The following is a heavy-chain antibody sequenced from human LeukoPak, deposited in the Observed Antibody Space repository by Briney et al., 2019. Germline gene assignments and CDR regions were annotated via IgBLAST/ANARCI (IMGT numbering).Heavy chain of an antibody. V-gene: IGHV3-48*03. CDR3: ARWATSYDF. J-gene: IGHJ4*02. D-gene: IGHD3-10*01. Sequence: GGSLRLSCAGSGFTFSSYEINWVRQPPGKGLEWISYISGSGSTVYYTDSVKGRFTVSRDNAKNSLYLQMNSLRAEDTAVYYCARWATSYDFWGQGTLVTVSS. CDR1: GFTFSSYE. CDR2: ISGSGSTV.